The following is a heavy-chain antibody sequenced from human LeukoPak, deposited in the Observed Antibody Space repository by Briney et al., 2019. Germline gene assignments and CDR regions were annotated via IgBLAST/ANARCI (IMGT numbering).Heavy chain of an antibody. D-gene: IGHD2-8*01. CDR1: GDSISSTSYY. J-gene: IGHJ6*03. V-gene: IGHV4-39*01. Sequence: PSQTLSLTCTVSGDSISSTSYYWGWLRQPPGKGLEWIGSIYYSGSTYYNPSLKSRVTVSVDTSKNQFSLKLTSVTAADAAVYFCARQPLGFCTSGVCYEGQFGEPGRGYDCYYMDVWAKGTTVTVSS. CDR3: ARQPLGFCTSGVCYEGQFGEPGRGYDCYYMDV. CDR2: IYYSGST.